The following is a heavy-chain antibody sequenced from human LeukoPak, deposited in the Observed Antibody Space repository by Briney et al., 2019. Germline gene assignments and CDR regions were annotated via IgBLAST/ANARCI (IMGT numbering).Heavy chain of an antibody. CDR1: GGSISSSNW. V-gene: IGHV4-4*02. J-gene: IGHJ3*02. CDR3: ARLGEDYYDSSGYYWGPFDI. Sequence: PSETLSLTCAVSGGSISSSNWWSWVRQPPGKGLEWIGEIYHSGSTNYNPSLKSRVTISVDKSKNQSSLKLSSVTAADTAVYYCARLGEDYYDSSGYYWGPFDIWGQGTMVTVSS. D-gene: IGHD3-22*01. CDR2: IYHSGST.